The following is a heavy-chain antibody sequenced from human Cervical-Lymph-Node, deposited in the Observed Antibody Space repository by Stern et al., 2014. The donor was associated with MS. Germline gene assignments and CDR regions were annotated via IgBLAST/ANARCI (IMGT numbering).Heavy chain of an antibody. Sequence: EVQLVESGGGLVQPGGSLKLSCAASGFIFSGSPIHWVRQASGRGLEWVGRIKTKANKYATEYTKSMKGRFIISRDDSENTAYLQMNSLKAEDTAVYYCTRLSSVYDALDIWGQGTMVTVSP. CDR2: IKTKANKYAT. J-gene: IGHJ3*02. D-gene: IGHD5/OR15-5a*01. CDR1: GFIFSGSP. V-gene: IGHV3-73*01. CDR3: TRLSSVYDALDI.